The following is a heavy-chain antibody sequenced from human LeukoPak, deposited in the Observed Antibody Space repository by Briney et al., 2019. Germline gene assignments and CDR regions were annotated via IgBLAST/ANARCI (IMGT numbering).Heavy chain of an antibody. CDR1: GGSFSGYY. J-gene: IGHJ6*03. D-gene: IGHD1-26*01. V-gene: IGHV4-34*01. CDR3: ARGRGGSYCDYYYYMDV. Sequence: PSETLSLTCAVYGGSFSGYYWSWIRQPPGKGLEWIGEINHSGSTNYNLSLKSRVTISVDTSKNQFSLKLSSVTAAVTAVYYWARGRGGSYCDYYYYMDVWGKGTTVTVSS. CDR2: INHSGST.